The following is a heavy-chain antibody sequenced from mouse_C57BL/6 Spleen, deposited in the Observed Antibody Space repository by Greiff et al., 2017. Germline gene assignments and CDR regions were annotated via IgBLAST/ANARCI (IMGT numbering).Heavy chain of an antibody. D-gene: IGHD2-4*01. V-gene: IGHV1-75*01. CDR2: IFPGSGST. CDR1: GYTFTDYY. CDR3: ASSYDYSSYWYFDV. J-gene: IGHJ1*03. Sequence: VQLQQSGPELVKPGASVKISCKASGYTFTDYYINWVKQRPGQGLEWIGWIFPGSGSTYYNEKFKGKATLTVDKSSSTAYMLLSSLTSEDSAVYFCASSYDYSSYWYFDVWGTGTTVTVSS.